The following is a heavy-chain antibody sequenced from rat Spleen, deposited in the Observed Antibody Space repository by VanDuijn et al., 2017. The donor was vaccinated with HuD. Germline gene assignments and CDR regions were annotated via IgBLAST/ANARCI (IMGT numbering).Heavy chain of an antibody. D-gene: IGHD1-6*01. J-gene: IGHJ2*01. Sequence: EVQLQESGPGLVKPSQSLSLTCSVTGYSITSNYLGWIRKFPGNKMEWIGNISYSGSTSYNPSLKSRISITRDKSKNQFFLQLNSVTTEDTATYYCARSALMYTTDPSDYWGQGVMVTVSS. CDR2: ISYSGST. V-gene: IGHV3-1*01. CDR1: GYSITSNY. CDR3: ARSALMYTTDPSDY.